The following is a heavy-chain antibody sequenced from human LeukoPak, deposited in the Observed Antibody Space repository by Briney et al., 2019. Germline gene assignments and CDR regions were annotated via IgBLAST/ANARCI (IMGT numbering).Heavy chain of an antibody. D-gene: IGHD4-17*01. J-gene: IGHJ1*01. CDR2: ISFDGSNQ. CDR1: GFTFSSFG. Sequence: GGSLRLSCAASGFTFSSFGMHWVRQAPGQGLEWVAVISFDGSNQYYADSVKGRFTIYRVNFKNTVYLQMNSLRAEETAVYYCAKSHPPTVTTEEGEYLQHWGQGTLVTVSS. CDR3: AKSHPPTVTTEEGEYLQH. V-gene: IGHV3-30*18.